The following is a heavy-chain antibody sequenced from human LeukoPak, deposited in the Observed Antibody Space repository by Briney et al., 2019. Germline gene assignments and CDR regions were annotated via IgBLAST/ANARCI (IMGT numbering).Heavy chain of an antibody. Sequence: APVKVSCKVSGYTLTELSMHWVRQAPGKGLEWMGGFDPEDGETIYAQKFQGRVTMTEDTSTDTAYMELSSLRSEDTAVYYCATDRDFWSGYYIFDYWGQGTLVTVSP. CDR1: GYTLTELS. D-gene: IGHD3-3*01. CDR3: ATDRDFWSGYYIFDY. CDR2: FDPEDGET. V-gene: IGHV1-24*01. J-gene: IGHJ4*02.